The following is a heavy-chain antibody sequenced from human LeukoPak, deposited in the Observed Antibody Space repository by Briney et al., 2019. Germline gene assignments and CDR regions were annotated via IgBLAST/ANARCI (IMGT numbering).Heavy chain of an antibody. Sequence: SQTLSLTCTVSGGSISSGSYYWSWIRQPAGKGLEWIGRIYTSGSTNYNPSLKSRVTISVDTSKNQFPLKLSSVTAADTAVYYCARTLPYYYYMDVWGKGTTVTVSS. CDR2: IYTSGST. V-gene: IGHV4-61*02. D-gene: IGHD2/OR15-2a*01. CDR3: ARTLPYYYYMDV. CDR1: GGSISSGSYY. J-gene: IGHJ6*03.